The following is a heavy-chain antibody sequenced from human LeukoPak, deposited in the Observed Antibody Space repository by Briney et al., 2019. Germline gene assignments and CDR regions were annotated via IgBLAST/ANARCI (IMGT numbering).Heavy chain of an antibody. CDR1: GYTFTGYY. D-gene: IGHD2-2*01. CDR3: ARYQKYCSSTSCDDY. J-gene: IGHJ4*02. CDR2: INPNSGGT. Sequence: ASVKVSCKASGYTFTGYYMHWVRQAPGQGLEWLGRINPNSGGTNYAQKFQGRVTMTRDTSISTAYMELSRLRSDDTAVYYCARYQKYCSSTSCDDYWGQGTLATVSS. V-gene: IGHV1-2*06.